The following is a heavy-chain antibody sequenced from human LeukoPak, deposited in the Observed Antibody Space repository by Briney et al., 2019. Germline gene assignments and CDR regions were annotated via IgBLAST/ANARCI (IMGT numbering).Heavy chain of an antibody. CDR3: ARSKGYCSGGSCYQDAFDI. CDR2: INPSGGST. D-gene: IGHD2-15*01. Sequence: ASVKVSCKASGYTFTSYYMHWVRQAPGQGLEWMGIINPSGGSTSYAQKFQGRVTMTRDMSTSTVYMELSSLRSEDTAVYYCARSKGYCSGGSCYQDAFDIWGQGTMVTVSS. V-gene: IGHV1-46*01. J-gene: IGHJ3*02. CDR1: GYTFTSYY.